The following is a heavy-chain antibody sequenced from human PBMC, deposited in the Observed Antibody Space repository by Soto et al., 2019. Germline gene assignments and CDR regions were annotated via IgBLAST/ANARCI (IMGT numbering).Heavy chain of an antibody. CDR2: ISWNSGSI. D-gene: IGHD6-13*01. V-gene: IGHV3-9*01. CDR1: GFTFDDYA. CDR3: AKGSMAADWNWFDP. J-gene: IGHJ5*02. Sequence: PGGSLRLSCAASGFTFDDYAMHWVRQAPGKGLEWASGISWNSGSIGYADSVKGRFTISRDNAKNSLYLQMNSLRAEDTALYYCAKGSMAADWNWFDPWGQGTLVTVSS.